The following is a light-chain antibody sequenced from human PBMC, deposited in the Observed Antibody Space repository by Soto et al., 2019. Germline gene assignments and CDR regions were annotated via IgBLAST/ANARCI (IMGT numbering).Light chain of an antibody. CDR3: SSYAGSNNDVV. V-gene: IGLV2-8*01. Sequence: QSVLTQPPSASGSPGQSVTISCTGTSSDVGGYNYVSWYQQHPGKAPKLMIYEVTIRPSGVPDRFFGSKSGNTASLTVSGLQADDEADYYCSSYAGSNNDVVFGGGTKLTVL. CDR2: EVT. J-gene: IGLJ2*01. CDR1: SSDVGGYNY.